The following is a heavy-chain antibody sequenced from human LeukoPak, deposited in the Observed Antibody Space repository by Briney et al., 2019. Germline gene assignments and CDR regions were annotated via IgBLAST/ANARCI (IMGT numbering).Heavy chain of an antibody. CDR2: IYSSGST. D-gene: IGHD5-18*01. CDR1: GDSISSFY. Sequence: SETLSLTCTVSGDSISSFYWSWIRQPAGKGLEWIGRIYSSGSTNYNPSLESRVTMSVDTSKNQFSLKLSSVTAADTAVYYCARGRWIQLWPQYYFDYWGQGTLVTVSS. V-gene: IGHV4-4*07. J-gene: IGHJ4*02. CDR3: ARGRWIQLWPQYYFDY.